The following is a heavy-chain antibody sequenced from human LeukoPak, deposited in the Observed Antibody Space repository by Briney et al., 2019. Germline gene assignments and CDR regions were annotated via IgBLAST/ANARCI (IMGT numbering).Heavy chain of an antibody. CDR2: ISYDGSSK. J-gene: IGHJ3*02. Sequence: GGSLRLSCAASGFTFSTYAMHWVRQAPGKGLEGVAVISYDGSSKYYADSVKGRFTISRDNSKNTLYLQMNSLRAEDTAVYYCARARSSYGYGDAFDIWGQGTMVTVSS. D-gene: IGHD5-18*01. CDR1: GFTFSTYA. CDR3: ARARSSYGYGDAFDI. V-gene: IGHV3-30*04.